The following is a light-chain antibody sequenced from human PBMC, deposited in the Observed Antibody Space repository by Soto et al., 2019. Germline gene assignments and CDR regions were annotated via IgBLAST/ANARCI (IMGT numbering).Light chain of an antibody. V-gene: IGLV2-14*01. CDR2: DVS. J-gene: IGLJ3*02. CDR3: SSYTSTTNFV. CDR1: SSDVGGYNY. Sequence: QSVLTQPASVSGSPGQSITISCTGTSSDVGGYNYVSWYQQYPGKAPKLMIYDVSNRPSGVSNRFSGSKSGNTASLTISGLQAEDEADYYCSSYTSTTNFVFGGGTKLTVL.